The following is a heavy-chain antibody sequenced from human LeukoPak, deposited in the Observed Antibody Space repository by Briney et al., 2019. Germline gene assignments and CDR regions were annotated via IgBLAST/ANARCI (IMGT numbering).Heavy chain of an antibody. Sequence: GGSLRLSCAASGFTFSSYGMHWVRQAPGKGLEWVAVISYDGNTQYYADSVKGRFTISRDNSNNMLSLQMNSLKAEDTAVYYCAKGRMMATIMISFDYWGRGTLVTVPS. CDR3: AKGRMMATIMISFDY. CDR2: ISYDGNTQ. V-gene: IGHV3-30*18. J-gene: IGHJ4*02. CDR1: GFTFSSYG. D-gene: IGHD5-24*01.